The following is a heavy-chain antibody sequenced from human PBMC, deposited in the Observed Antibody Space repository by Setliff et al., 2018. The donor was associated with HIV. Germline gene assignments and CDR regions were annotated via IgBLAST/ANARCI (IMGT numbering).Heavy chain of an antibody. J-gene: IGHJ4*02. D-gene: IGHD6-19*01. CDR1: GFSLSPRGMS. Sequence: SGPTLVNPTQTLTLTCTFSGFSLSPRGMSVSWIRQPPGKALEWIGCIYYSGSAYYNPSLQSRVTISVDTSKNQVSLKLNSMTAADTAVYFCVRGPQWLVQKGRVYYFDYWGQGALVTVSS. CDR2: IYYSGSA. CDR3: VRGPQWLVQKGRVYYFDY. V-gene: IGHV4-30-4*08.